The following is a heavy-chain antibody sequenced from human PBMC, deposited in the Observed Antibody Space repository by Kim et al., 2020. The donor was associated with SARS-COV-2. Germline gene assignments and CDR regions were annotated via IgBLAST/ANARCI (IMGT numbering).Heavy chain of an antibody. CDR1: GYTFTNYA. J-gene: IGHJ5*02. Sequence: ASVKVSCKASGYTFTNYAMNWVRQAPGQGLEWMGWINTNTGNPTYAQGFTGRFVFSLDTSVSTTYLQISSLKAEDTAVYYYASTFCSGYTSWFDPCGQGT. D-gene: IGHD3-3*01. CDR3: ASTFCSGYTSWFDP. CDR2: INTNTGNP. V-gene: IGHV7-4-1*02.